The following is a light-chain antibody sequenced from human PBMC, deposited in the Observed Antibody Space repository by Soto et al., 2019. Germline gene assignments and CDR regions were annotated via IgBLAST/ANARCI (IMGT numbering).Light chain of an antibody. CDR3: TSYTSSSTPV. Sequence: QSALTQPASVSGSPGQAITISCTGTSSDVGGYNYVSWYQQHPGKAPKLMIYEVSNRPSGVSDRFSGSKSGNTASLTISGLQAEDEADYYCTSYTSSSTPVFGTGTQAHRP. CDR1: SSDVGGYNY. CDR2: EVS. J-gene: IGLJ1*01. V-gene: IGLV2-14*01.